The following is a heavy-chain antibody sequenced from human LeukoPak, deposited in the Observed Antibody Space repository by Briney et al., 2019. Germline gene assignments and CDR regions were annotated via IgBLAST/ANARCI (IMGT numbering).Heavy chain of an antibody. CDR2: IRYDGSNK. CDR1: GFTFSSYG. V-gene: IGHV3-30*02. J-gene: IGHJ4*02. CDR3: AKVTYYDFWSGPDLFDY. D-gene: IGHD3-3*01. Sequence: GGSLRLSCAASGFTFSSYGMHWVRQAPGKGLEWVAFIRYDGSNKYYADSVKGRFTISRDNSKNTLYLQMNSLRAEDTAVYYCAKVTYYDFWSGPDLFDYWGQGTLVTVSS.